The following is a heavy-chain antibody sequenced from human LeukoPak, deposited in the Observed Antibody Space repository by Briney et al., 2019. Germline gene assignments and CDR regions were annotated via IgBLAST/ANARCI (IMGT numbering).Heavy chain of an antibody. CDR2: IYNTGCT. CDR3: ARYSLSRETFQH. V-gene: IGHV4-30-4*07. Sequence: SETLSLTCVVSGDSIDSGGFSWSWIRQAPGKGLEWIGYIYNTGCTFYNPSLESRLTISIDMSKNQISMRLSSATAADTAIYFCARYSLSRETFQHWGQGTLVTVSS. CDR1: GDSIDSGGFS. J-gene: IGHJ1*01. D-gene: IGHD5/OR15-5a*01.